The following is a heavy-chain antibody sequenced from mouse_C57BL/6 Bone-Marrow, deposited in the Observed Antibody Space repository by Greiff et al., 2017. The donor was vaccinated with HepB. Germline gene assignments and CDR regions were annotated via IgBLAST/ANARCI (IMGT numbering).Heavy chain of an antibody. CDR1: GFSFNTYA. J-gene: IGHJ3*01. CDR2: IRSKSNNYAT. CDR3: VRLPYDYDGLAY. Sequence: EVQLVESGGGLVQPKGSLKLSCAASGFSFNTYAMNWVRQAPGKGLEWVARIRSKSNNYATYYADSVKDRFTISRDDSESMLYLQMNNLKTEDTAMYYCVRLPYDYDGLAYWGQGTLVTVSA. D-gene: IGHD2-4*01. V-gene: IGHV10-1*01.